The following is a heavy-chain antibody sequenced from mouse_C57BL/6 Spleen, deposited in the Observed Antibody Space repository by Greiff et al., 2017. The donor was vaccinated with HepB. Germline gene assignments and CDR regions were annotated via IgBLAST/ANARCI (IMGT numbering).Heavy chain of an antibody. Sequence: QVHVKQSGAELVRPGASVTLSCKASGYTFTDYEMHWVKQTPVHGLEWIGAIDPETGGTAYNQKFKGKAILTADKSSSTAYMELRSLTSDDSAVYYCTRHLYFDYWGQGTTLTVSS. CDR1: GYTFTDYE. CDR2: IDPETGGT. V-gene: IGHV1-15*01. CDR3: TRHLYFDY. J-gene: IGHJ2*01.